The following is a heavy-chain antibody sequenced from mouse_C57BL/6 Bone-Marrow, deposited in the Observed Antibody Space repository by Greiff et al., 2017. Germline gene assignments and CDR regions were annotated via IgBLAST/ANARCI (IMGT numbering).Heavy chain of an antibody. D-gene: IGHD1-1*02. CDR1: GYTFTTYS. J-gene: IGHJ2*01. Sequence: VQLQQSGAELVKPGASVKMSCKASGYTFTTYSIEWMKQNHGKSLEWIGNVPPNNDDTKYNEKFKGKATLTVEKSSSPVYLELLRLTSGDSSVYYCARGGKCGGYDFDYWGQGTTLTVSS. CDR2: VPPNNDDT. CDR3: ARGGKCGGYDFDY. V-gene: IGHV1-47*01.